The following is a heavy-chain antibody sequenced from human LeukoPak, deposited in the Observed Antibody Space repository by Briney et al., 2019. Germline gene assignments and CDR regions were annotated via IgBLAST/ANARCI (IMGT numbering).Heavy chain of an antibody. CDR2: ISGSGGST. CDR1: GFAFSSYA. Sequence: GGSLRLSCAASGFAFSSYAMSWVRQAPGKGLEWVSAISGSGGSTYYADSVKGRFAISRDNSKNTLYLQMNSLRAEDTAVYYCAKERAGGYSYMDVWGKGTTVTVSS. J-gene: IGHJ6*03. CDR3: AKERAGGYSYMDV. D-gene: IGHD5-18*01. V-gene: IGHV3-23*01.